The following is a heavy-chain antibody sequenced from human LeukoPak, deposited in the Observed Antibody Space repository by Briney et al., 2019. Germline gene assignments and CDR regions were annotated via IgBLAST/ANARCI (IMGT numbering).Heavy chain of an antibody. CDR1: GGSISSHY. CDR2: IYYSGST. D-gene: IGHD5-12*01. V-gene: IGHV4-59*11. Sequence: SETLSLTCTVSGGSISSHYWSWIRQPPGKGLEWIGYIYYSGSTNYNPSLKSRATMSVDTSKNQFSLKLSSVTAADTAVYYCARVSGVRDYYYYGMDVWGQGTTVTVSS. CDR3: ARVSGVRDYYYYGMDV. J-gene: IGHJ6*02.